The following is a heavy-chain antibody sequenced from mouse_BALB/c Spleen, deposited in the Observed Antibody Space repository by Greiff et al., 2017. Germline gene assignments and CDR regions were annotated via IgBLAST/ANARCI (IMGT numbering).Heavy chain of an antibody. V-gene: IGHV5-6-5*01. CDR3: ARGYFYYGSSYYAMDY. D-gene: IGHD1-1*01. CDR2: ISSGGST. J-gene: IGHJ4*01. CDR1: GFTFSSYA. Sequence: EVKLMESGGGLVKPGGSLKLSCAASGFTFSSYAMSWVRQTPEKRLEWVASISSGGSTYYPDSVKGRFTISRDNARNILYLQMSSLRSEDTAMYYCARGYFYYGSSYYAMDYWGQGTSVTVSS.